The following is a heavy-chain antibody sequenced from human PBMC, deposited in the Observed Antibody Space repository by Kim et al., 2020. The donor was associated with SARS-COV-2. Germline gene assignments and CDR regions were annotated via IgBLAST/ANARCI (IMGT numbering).Heavy chain of an antibody. CDR3: ARHGGYCSGTSCYFYFYYMDV. V-gene: IGHV5-51*01. CDR1: GYRFSTYW. Sequence: GESLKISCEASGYRFSTYWIGWVRQVPGKGLELMGFIFPDDADTDIRYSPSFQGRVTISADESITTAYLQWDSLKSSDTATYYCARHGGYCSGTSCYFYFYYMDVWGKGTTVTVSS. D-gene: IGHD2-8*02. CDR2: IFPDDADTDI. J-gene: IGHJ6*03.